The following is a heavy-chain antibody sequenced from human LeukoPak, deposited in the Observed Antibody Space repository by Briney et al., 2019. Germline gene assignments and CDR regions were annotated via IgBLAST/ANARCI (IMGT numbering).Heavy chain of an antibody. CDR2: ISYDGSNK. CDR1: GFTFSSYG. V-gene: IGHV3-30*18. J-gene: IGHJ4*02. D-gene: IGHD4-17*01. Sequence: GGSLRLSCAASGFTFSSYGMHWVRQAPGKGLEWGAVISYDGSNKYYADSVKGRFTISRDHSKNTLYLQMNSLRAEDTAVYYCAKGDYGDGPPDYWGQGTLVTVSS. CDR3: AKGDYGDGPPDY.